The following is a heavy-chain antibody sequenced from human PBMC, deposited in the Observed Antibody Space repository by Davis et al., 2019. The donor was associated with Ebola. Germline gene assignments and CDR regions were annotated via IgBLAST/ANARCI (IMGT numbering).Heavy chain of an antibody. J-gene: IGHJ4*02. D-gene: IGHD6-13*01. Sequence: GESLKISCEASGFTFSSYWMTWVRQAPGKGLEWVANIKEDGSEKSYVDSVMGRFTISRDNAKNSLYLQMNTLRAEDTAVYYCARGTGAAPGIDFWGQGTLVTVSS. CDR2: IKEDGSEK. CDR3: ARGTGAAPGIDF. V-gene: IGHV3-7*03. CDR1: GFTFSSYW.